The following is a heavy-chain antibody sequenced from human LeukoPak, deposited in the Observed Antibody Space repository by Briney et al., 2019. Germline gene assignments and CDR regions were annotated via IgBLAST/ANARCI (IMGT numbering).Heavy chain of an antibody. CDR2: IYYSGST. CDR3: ARGLGYRLNWFDP. J-gene: IGHJ5*02. D-gene: IGHD3-16*02. Sequence: PSETLSLTCTVSGGSISSSSYYWGWIRQPPGKGLEWIGSIYYSGSTYYNPSLKSRVTISVDTSKNQFSLKLSSVTAADTAVYYCARGLGYRLNWFDPWGQGTLVTVSS. CDR1: GGSISSSSYY. V-gene: IGHV4-39*07.